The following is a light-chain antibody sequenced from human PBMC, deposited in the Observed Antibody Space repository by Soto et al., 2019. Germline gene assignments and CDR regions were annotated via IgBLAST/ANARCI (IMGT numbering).Light chain of an antibody. J-gene: IGLJ3*02. V-gene: IGLV1-47*01. CDR2: RND. Sequence: VLTQPPSASGTPGQGVTISCSGSSSNTGSNYVYWYQHLPGTAPKLLIYRNDQRPSGVPDRFSGSKSGTSASLAISGLRSEDEADYYCAVWDDIMRGPLFGGGTKVTVL. CDR1: SSNTGSNY. CDR3: AVWDDIMRGPL.